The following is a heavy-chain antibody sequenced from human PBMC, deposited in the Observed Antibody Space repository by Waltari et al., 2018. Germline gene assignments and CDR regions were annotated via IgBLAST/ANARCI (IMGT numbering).Heavy chain of an antibody. CDR3: ARDDRDGLPDYFDF. CDR1: GFTFRPXX. V-gene: IGHV3-30*01. Sequence: QVQLVESGVGVVQPGSSLRLSCAASGFTFRPXXXHWVRQAPGKGLEWVAVTSHDESHKYYADSVKGRFTISKDNSKNTLYLQMNSLSTEDTAMYYCARDDRDGLPDYFDFWGQGTLVTVSS. D-gene: IGHD2-8*01. CDR2: TSHDESHK. J-gene: IGHJ4*02.